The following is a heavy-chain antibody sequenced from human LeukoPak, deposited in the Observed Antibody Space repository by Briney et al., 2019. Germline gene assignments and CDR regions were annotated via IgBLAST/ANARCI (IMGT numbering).Heavy chain of an antibody. CDR2: IYSGGST. CDR1: GFTVSSNY. Sequence: GGSLRLSCAASGFTVSSNYMSWVRQAPGKGLEWVSVIYSGGSTYYADSVKGSFTISRDNSKNTLYLQMNSLRAEDTAVYYCARDRGRAIISGYSYGYSDYWGQGTLVTVSS. J-gene: IGHJ4*02. V-gene: IGHV3-66*01. CDR3: ARDRGRAIISGYSYGYSDY. D-gene: IGHD5-18*01.